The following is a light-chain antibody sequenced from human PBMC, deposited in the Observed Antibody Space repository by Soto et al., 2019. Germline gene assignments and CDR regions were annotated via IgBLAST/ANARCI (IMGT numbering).Light chain of an antibody. CDR1: SSDFGGYNY. CDR2: EVS. Sequence: QSALTQPASVSGSPGQSVTISCTGTSSDFGGYNYVSWYQQHPGKAPKLMIYEVSDRPSGVSNRFSGSKSGNTASLTISGLQAEDEADYYCSSYTGSSTFYVVFGGGTKLTVL. J-gene: IGLJ2*01. V-gene: IGLV2-14*01. CDR3: SSYTGSSTFYVV.